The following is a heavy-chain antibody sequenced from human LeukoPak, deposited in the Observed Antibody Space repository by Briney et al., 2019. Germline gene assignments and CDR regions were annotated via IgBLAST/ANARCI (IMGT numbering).Heavy chain of an antibody. V-gene: IGHV3-23*01. CDR3: AKDRGYDFSYGMDV. CDR1: RFTFSSYA. J-gene: IGHJ6*02. Sequence: PGGSLRLSCAASRFTFSSYAMSWVRQAPGEGLEWVSAISGSGGGTFYADLLKGRFTISRDNSKNTLYLQMSSLRAEDTAVYYCAKDRGYDFSYGMDVWGQGTTDTVSS. D-gene: IGHD5-12*01. CDR2: ISGSGGGT.